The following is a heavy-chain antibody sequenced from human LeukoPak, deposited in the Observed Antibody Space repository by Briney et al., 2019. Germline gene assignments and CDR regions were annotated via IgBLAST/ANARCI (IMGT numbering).Heavy chain of an antibody. D-gene: IGHD6-13*01. V-gene: IGHV1-8*01. CDR1: GYTFSSYD. J-gene: IGHJ4*02. CDR2: INPNSGRT. Sequence: ASVKVSCKTSGYTFSSYDIIWVRQAAGQGLEWMGWINPNSGRTGYAQKFQGRVTMTADTSIRTAYMELRSLRFDDTAVYYCSRGRSGLAAAGTYDYWGQGTLITVSS. CDR3: SRGRSGLAAAGTYDY.